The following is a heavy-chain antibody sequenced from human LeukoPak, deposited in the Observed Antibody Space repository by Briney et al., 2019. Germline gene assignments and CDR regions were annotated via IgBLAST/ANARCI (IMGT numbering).Heavy chain of an antibody. CDR3: ARDNRGWSFDY. CDR2: INPSGGGT. D-gene: IGHD6-19*01. Sequence: GASVQVSFKTSGYTFTSYNMHWVRQAPGQGLEWMGIINPSGGGTSYAQKLQGRVTMTRDTSTNTVYMELSSLRSEDTAVYYCARDNRGWSFDYWGQGTLVTVSS. CDR1: GYTFTSYN. V-gene: IGHV1-46*01. J-gene: IGHJ4*02.